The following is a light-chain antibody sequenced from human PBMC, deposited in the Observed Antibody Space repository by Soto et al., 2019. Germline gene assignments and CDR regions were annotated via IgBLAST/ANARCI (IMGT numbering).Light chain of an antibody. V-gene: IGKV3-20*01. CDR1: QSVTNRH. CDR2: GAS. J-gene: IGKJ2*01. Sequence: EIALTQSPGTLSLSPGERATLSFSASQSVTNRHLVWYRQRPGQAPRLLIYGASSRATGIPDRFSGSGSGTDVTLTISRREPEDFAVYYGQQYGSSPYTFGQGTKLEIK. CDR3: QQYGSSPYT.